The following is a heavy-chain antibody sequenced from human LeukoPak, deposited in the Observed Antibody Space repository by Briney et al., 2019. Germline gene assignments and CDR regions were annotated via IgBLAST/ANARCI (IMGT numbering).Heavy chain of an antibody. V-gene: IGHV3-74*01. J-gene: IGHJ6*02. CDR3: ARDKGLAVAGTYYYYGMDV. D-gene: IGHD6-19*01. CDR2: INTDGSTT. CDR1: GFTFSNKW. Sequence: GGSLRLSCAASGFTFSNKWMHWVRQAPGKGLVWVSLINTDGSTTSYADSVKGRFTISRDNAKNTLYPQMNSLRAEDTAVYYCARDKGLAVAGTYYYYGMDVWCQGTTVTVSS.